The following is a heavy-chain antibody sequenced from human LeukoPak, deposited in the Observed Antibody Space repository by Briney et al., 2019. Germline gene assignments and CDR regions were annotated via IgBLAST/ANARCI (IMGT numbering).Heavy chain of an antibody. J-gene: IGHJ4*02. D-gene: IGHD3-22*01. V-gene: IGHV3-23*01. CDR3: AKRPAYYYDSSSYYYFDY. Sequence: GGSLRLSRAASGFTFSSCAMSWVRQAPGKGLEWVSAISGSGGSTYYADSVKGRFTISRDNSKNTLFLQMNSLRAEDTAVYYCAKRPAYYYDSSSYYYFDYWGQGTLVTVSS. CDR1: GFTFSSCA. CDR2: ISGSGGST.